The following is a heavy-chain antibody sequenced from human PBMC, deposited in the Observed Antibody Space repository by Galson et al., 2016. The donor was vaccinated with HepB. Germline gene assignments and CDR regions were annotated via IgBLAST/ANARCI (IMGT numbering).Heavy chain of an antibody. CDR2: IDWADDK. J-gene: IGHJ6*02. CDR3: AREDGYSHFHYGMDV. D-gene: IGHD5-24*01. CDR1: GFSFSSNGMS. V-gene: IGHV2-70*04. Sequence: PALVKPTQTLTLTCTFSGFSFSSNGMSVSWVRQPPGKALEWLARIDWADDKFFSTSLKSRLTISKDTSKNQVVLTVTNLDPADTGTYYCAREDGYSHFHYGMDVWGQGTTVTVFS.